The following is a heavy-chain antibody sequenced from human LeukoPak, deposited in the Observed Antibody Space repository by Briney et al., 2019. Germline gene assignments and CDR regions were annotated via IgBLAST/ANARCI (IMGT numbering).Heavy chain of an antibody. Sequence: GGSLRLSCAASGFTFSSYAMSWVRQAPGKGLEWASAISGSGGSTYYADSVKGRFTISRDNSKNTLYLQMNSLRAEDTAVYYCAKDPLIVVTTGDAFDIWGQGTMVTVSS. D-gene: IGHD3-22*01. J-gene: IGHJ3*02. V-gene: IGHV3-23*01. CDR3: AKDPLIVVTTGDAFDI. CDR1: GFTFSSYA. CDR2: ISGSGGST.